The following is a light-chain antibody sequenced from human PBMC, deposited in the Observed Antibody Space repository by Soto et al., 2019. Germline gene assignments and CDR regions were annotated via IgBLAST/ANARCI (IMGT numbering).Light chain of an antibody. CDR2: DVS. Sequence: QSALTQPASVSGSPGQSIAISCTGTSSDVGGYNYVSWYQQHPGIAPKLMIYDVSNRPSGVSNRFSGSKSGNTASLTISGLQAEDEADYYCSSYTSSSTYVFGTGTKLTVL. V-gene: IGLV2-14*01. CDR1: SSDVGGYNY. CDR3: SSYTSSSTYV. J-gene: IGLJ1*01.